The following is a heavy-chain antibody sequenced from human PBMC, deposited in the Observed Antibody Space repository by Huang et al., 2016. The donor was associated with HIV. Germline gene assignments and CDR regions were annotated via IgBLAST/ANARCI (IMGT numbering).Heavy chain of an antibody. CDR2: ISTSWST. J-gene: IGHJ2*01. CDR1: GGSITTGDYY. D-gene: IGHD3-10*01. Sequence: GLVKPSQTLSLTCTVSGGSITTGDYYWSWIRQSAGKGLESIGHISTSWSTNYNPSLQSRVTIAVDTSKNQFSLKLDSVTAADTAVYYCARDGFEYLQTYWYFDVRGRGTLVTVSS. V-gene: IGHV4-61*09. CDR3: ARDGFEYLQTYWYFDV.